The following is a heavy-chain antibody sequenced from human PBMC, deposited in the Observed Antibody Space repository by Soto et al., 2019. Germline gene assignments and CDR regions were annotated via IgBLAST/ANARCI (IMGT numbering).Heavy chain of an antibody. CDR1: GASMSNYF. Sequence: QVQLQESGPGLVKPSETLSLTCTVAGASMSNYFWHWIRQSPGKGLEYIGYIYYSGSAYYSPSLKSPLTISVDTSKNQFSMTLSSATAADTAVYYCAASGSNGQFDYWAQGTLVTVSS. V-gene: IGHV4-59*01. CDR2: IYYSGSA. D-gene: IGHD3-10*01. CDR3: AASGSNGQFDY. J-gene: IGHJ4*02.